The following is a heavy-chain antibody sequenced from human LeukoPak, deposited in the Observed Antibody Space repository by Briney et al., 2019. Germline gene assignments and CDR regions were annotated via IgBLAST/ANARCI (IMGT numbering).Heavy chain of an antibody. D-gene: IGHD2-15*01. V-gene: IGHV4-30-4*01. Sequence: SQTLSLTCTVSGGSISSGDYYWSWIRQPPGKGLEWIGYIYYSGSTYYNPSLKSRVTISVDTSKNQFSLKLSSVTAADTAVYYCARGRGSFGYCSGGSCYHNWFDPWGQGTLVTVSS. J-gene: IGHJ5*02. CDR3: ARGRGSFGYCSGGSCYHNWFDP. CDR1: GGSISSGDYY. CDR2: IYYSGST.